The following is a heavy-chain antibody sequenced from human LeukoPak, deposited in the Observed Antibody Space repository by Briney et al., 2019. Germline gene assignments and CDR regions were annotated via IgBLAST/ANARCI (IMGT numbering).Heavy chain of an antibody. D-gene: IGHD4/OR15-4a*01. V-gene: IGHV3-23*01. Sequence: PGGSLRLSCAVSGFTFSSHAMTWVRQAPGKGLEWVPGISISGDVTYYADSVQGRFIISRDNSKNTVYLQMDSLRVDDTAVYYCANEEVPNDYWGQGTLVTVSS. CDR1: GFTFSSHA. CDR2: ISISGDVT. J-gene: IGHJ4*02. CDR3: ANEEVPNDY.